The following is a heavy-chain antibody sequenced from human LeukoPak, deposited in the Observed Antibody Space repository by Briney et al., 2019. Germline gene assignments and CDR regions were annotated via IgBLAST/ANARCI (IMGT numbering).Heavy chain of an antibody. V-gene: IGHV1-18*01. CDR3: ATRQERVRESWFDP. J-gene: IGHJ5*02. D-gene: IGHD1-26*01. Sequence: ASVKVSCKASGYTFTSYGISWVRQAPGQGLEWMGWISAYNGNTNYAQKRQGRVTMTTDPSTRTAYQELRSLRSDDTAVYYCATRQERVRESWFDPWGQGTLVTVSS. CDR1: GYTFTSYG. CDR2: ISAYNGNT.